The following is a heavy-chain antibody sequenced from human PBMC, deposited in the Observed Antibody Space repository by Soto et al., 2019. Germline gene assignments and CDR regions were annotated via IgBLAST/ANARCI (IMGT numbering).Heavy chain of an antibody. V-gene: IGHV4-59*01. CDR2: IYYSGST. J-gene: IGHJ2*01. D-gene: IGHD3-22*01. CDR3: ARGSYYDSSGYYEPYDSWYFDL. Sequence: QVQLQESGPGLVKPSETLSLTCTVSGGSISSYYWSWIRQPPGKGLEWIGYIYYSGSTNYNPSLKSRVTISVDTSMNQFSLKLSSVTAADTAVYYCARGSYYDSSGYYEPYDSWYFDLWGRGTLVTVSS. CDR1: GGSISSYY.